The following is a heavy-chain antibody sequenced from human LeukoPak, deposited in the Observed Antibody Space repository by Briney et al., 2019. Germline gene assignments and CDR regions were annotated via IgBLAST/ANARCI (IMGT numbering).Heavy chain of an antibody. J-gene: IGHJ4*02. CDR1: GFTFSSYA. D-gene: IGHD3-10*01. V-gene: IGHV3-23*01. CDR3: AKKRVWFGELLSPFDY. Sequence: GGSLRLSCAASGFTFSSYAMSWVRQAPGKGLEWVSAISGSGGSTYYADSVKGRFTISRDNSKNTLYPQMNSLRAEDTAVYYCAKKRVWFGELLSPFDYWGQGTLVTVSS. CDR2: ISGSGGST.